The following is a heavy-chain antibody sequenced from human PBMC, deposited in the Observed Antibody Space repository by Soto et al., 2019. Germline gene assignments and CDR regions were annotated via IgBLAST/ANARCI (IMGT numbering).Heavy chain of an antibody. CDR3: ARGPMSCSSTSRYRGRGWFDP. Sequence: SETLSLTCTVSGGSISSYYWSWIRQPPGKGLEWIGYIYCSGSTNYNPSLKSRVTISVDTSKNQFSLKLSSVTAADTAVYYCARGPMSCSSTSRYRGRGWFDPWGQGTLVTVSS. J-gene: IGHJ5*02. CDR1: GGSISSYY. D-gene: IGHD2-2*02. CDR2: IYCSGST. V-gene: IGHV4-59*01.